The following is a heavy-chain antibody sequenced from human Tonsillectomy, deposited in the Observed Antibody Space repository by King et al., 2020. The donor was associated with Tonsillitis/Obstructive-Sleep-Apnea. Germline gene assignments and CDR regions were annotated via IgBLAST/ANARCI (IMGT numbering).Heavy chain of an antibody. D-gene: IGHD5-12*01. Sequence: EVQLVQSGAEVIEPGVSLRISCKASGYRFTTYWISWVRQLPGKGLEWMGRIDPSDSQTNYSPSFQGHVTISSDNSITTAHLQWSSLKASDTAMYYCTRHPPSGYGNDYWGQGTLVTVSS. V-gene: IGHV5-10-1*01. CDR3: TRHPPSGYGNDY. J-gene: IGHJ4*02. CDR1: GYRFTTYW. CDR2: IDPSDSQT.